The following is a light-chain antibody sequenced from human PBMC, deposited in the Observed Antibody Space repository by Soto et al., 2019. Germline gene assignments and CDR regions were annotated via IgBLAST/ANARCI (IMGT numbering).Light chain of an antibody. CDR2: DVT. J-gene: IGLJ1*01. CDR3: CSYARSYTYV. CDR1: SSDVGGYNY. V-gene: IGLV2-11*01. Sequence: QSALTQPRSVAVSPGQSVTISCTGTSSDVGGYNYVSWYQHHPVKAPKLMIYDVTKRPSGVLDRFSASKSGNTASLTISGLQAEDEADYYCCSYARSYTYVFGTRTKVTVL.